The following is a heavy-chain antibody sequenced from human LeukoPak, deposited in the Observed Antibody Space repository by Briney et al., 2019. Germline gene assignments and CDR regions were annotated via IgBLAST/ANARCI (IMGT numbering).Heavy chain of an antibody. V-gene: IGHV3-7*03. J-gene: IGHJ4*02. Sequence: PGGALRVSCAASVFTFSSYWMSWVRQAPGKGLEWVANINQDGSEKYYVDSVKGRFTISRDNAKNSLYLQMNSLRAEDTAVYYCARHPDYWGQGTLVTVSS. CDR1: VFTFSSYW. CDR2: INQDGSEK. CDR3: ARHPDY.